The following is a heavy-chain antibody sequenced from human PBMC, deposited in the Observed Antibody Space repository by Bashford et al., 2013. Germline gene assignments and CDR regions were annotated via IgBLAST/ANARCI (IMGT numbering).Heavy chain of an antibody. CDR1: GYRFSSYL. D-gene: IGHD3-3*01. CDR2: IDPSDSYT. CDR3: ARLTIFHRARSYYYGMDV. Sequence: GESLKISCKGSGYRFSSYLIIWVRQMPGKGLEWMGRIDPSDSYTNYSPSFQGHVTISADKSISTAYLQWSSLKASDTAMYYCARLTIFHRARSYYYGMDVWGQGTTVTVSS. V-gene: IGHV5-10-1*01. J-gene: IGHJ6*02.